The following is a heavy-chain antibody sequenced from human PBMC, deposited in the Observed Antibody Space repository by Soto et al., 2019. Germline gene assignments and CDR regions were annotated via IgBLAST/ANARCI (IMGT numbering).Heavy chain of an antibody. CDR2: IIPILGIA. V-gene: IGHV1-69*02. D-gene: IGHD3-9*01. CDR3: ARDLYYDILTGPIY. J-gene: IGHJ4*02. Sequence: QVQLVQSGAEVKKPGSSVKVSCKASGGTFSSYTISWVRQAPGQGLEWMGRIIPILGIANYAQKFQGRVTITADNSTSTAYMELSSLRSEDTAVDYCARDLYYDILTGPIYWGQGTLVTVSS. CDR1: GGTFSSYT.